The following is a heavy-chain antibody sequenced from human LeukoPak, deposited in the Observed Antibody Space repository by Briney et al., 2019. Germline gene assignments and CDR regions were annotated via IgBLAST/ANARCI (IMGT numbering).Heavy chain of an antibody. Sequence: QSGGSLRLSCAASGFTFSSYSMNWVRQAPGKGLEWVSGISGSGGSTYYADSVKGRFTISRDNSKNTLYLQMNSLRAEDTAVYYCAKGTYCGGDCYSFDYWGQGTLVTVSS. CDR1: GFTFSSYS. V-gene: IGHV3-23*01. CDR2: ISGSGGST. D-gene: IGHD2-21*01. CDR3: AKGTYCGGDCYSFDY. J-gene: IGHJ4*02.